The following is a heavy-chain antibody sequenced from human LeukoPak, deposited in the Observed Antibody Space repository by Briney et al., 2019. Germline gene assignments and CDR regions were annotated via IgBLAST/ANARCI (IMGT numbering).Heavy chain of an antibody. D-gene: IGHD7-27*01. J-gene: IGHJ6*02. CDR1: GYTFTSYD. Sequence: ASVKVSCKASGYTFTSYDINWVRQVAGQGLEWMGWMTPNSGFSGYAHKFRGRVTMTGNTSISTAYMELSSLRSEDTAIYYCVTNWGSRYYSDMDVWGQGTTVTVSS. CDR3: VTNWGSRYYSDMDV. CDR2: MTPNSGFS. V-gene: IGHV1-8*01.